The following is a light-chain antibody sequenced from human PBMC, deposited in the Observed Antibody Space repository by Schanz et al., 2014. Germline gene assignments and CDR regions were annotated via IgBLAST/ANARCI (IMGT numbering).Light chain of an antibody. V-gene: IGKV3-20*01. Sequence: EIVLTQSPGTLSLSPGERATLSCRASQSVTSTSLAWYQQKPGQAPRLLIYGASTRATGIPARFSGSGSGTDFTLTISRLEPEDFAVYYCQQFVSSPPSFTFGPGTRVEMK. CDR2: GAS. CDR1: QSVTSTS. CDR3: QQFVSSPPSFT. J-gene: IGKJ3*01.